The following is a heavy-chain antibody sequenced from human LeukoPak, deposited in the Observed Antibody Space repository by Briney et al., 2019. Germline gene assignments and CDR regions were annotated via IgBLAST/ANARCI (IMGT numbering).Heavy chain of an antibody. CDR1: GYTFTSYY. V-gene: IGHV1-46*01. D-gene: IGHD2-15*01. CDR3: ARDRRPLGYCSGGSCYSGANYYYGMDV. J-gene: IGHJ6*02. Sequence: ASVKVSCKASGYTFTSYYMHWVRQAPGQGLEWMGIINPSGGSTSYAQKLQGRVAMTRDTSTSTVYMELSSLRSEDTAVYYCARDRRPLGYCSGGSCYSGANYYYGMDVWGQGTTVTVSS. CDR2: INPSGGST.